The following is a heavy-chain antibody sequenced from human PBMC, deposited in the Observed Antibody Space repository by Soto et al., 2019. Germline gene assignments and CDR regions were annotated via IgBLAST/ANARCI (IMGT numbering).Heavy chain of an antibody. D-gene: IGHD6-13*01. V-gene: IGHV1-69*01. Sequence: QVQLVQSGAEVKKPGSSVKVSCKASGDTFSSYSISWVRQAPGQGLEWMGGIIPIFGTANYAQKFQGRVTITADESTSTAYMELSSLRSEDTAVYYCATPGIAAAGTGNWFDPWGQGTLVTVSS. CDR1: GDTFSSYS. CDR2: IIPIFGTA. J-gene: IGHJ5*02. CDR3: ATPGIAAAGTGNWFDP.